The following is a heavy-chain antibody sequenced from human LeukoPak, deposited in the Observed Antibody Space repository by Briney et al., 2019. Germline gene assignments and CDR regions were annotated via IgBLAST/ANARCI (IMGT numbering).Heavy chain of an antibody. V-gene: IGHV3-30-3*01. CDR1: GFTFSSYA. D-gene: IGHD3-3*01. CDR3: ATPLAPVDYDERSFDY. CDR2: ISYDGSNK. J-gene: IGHJ4*02. Sequence: GGSLRLSCAASGFTFSSYAMHWVRQAPGKGLEWVAVISYDGSNKYYADSVKGRFTISRDNSKNTLYLQMNSLRAEDTAVYYCATPLAPVDYDERSFDYWGQGTLVTVSS.